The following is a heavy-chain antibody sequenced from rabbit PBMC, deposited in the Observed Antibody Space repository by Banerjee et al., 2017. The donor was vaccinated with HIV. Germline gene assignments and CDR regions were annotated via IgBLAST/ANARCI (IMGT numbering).Heavy chain of an antibody. D-gene: IGHD1-1*01. CDR1: GFDFSSGYD. CDR3: ARAGAISSGVYNTRLDL. Sequence: QQQLVESGGGLVKPGASLTLTCKASGFDFSSGYDMCWVRQAPGKGLEWIGIIYAGKGNTDYASWVNGRFTISSDNAQNTVDLQMNSLTAADTATYFCARAGAISSGVYNTRLDLWGPGTLVTVS. V-gene: IGHV1S43*01. J-gene: IGHJ3*01. CDR2: IYAGKGNT.